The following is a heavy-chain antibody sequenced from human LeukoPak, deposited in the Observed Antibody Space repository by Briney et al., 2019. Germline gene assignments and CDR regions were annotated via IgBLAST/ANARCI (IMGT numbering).Heavy chain of an antibody. CDR3: AKDPASGSSYYFYGMEV. CDR2: IKSKTDGGTT. Sequence: GGSLRLSCAASGFTFSNAWMSWVRQAPGKGLEWVGRIKSKTDGGTTDYAAPVKGRFTISTDDSKNTLYLQLNSLKTEDTAAYYCAKDPASGSSYYFYGMEVWGQGTTVTVSS. D-gene: IGHD1-26*01. V-gene: IGHV3-15*01. J-gene: IGHJ6*02. CDR1: GFTFSNAW.